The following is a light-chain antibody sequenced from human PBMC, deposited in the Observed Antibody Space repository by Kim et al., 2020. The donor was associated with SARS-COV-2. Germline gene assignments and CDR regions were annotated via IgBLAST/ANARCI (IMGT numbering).Light chain of an antibody. V-gene: IGKV3-20*01. CDR1: QSISRSY. CDR2: GAS. Sequence: SPRESATLSCRASQSISRSYSAWYQQKPGQAPRLLIYGASSRATGIPDRFSGSGSGTDFTFIISRLEPEDFAVYYCQQYVGSPITFGQGTRLEIK. J-gene: IGKJ5*01. CDR3: QQYVGSPIT.